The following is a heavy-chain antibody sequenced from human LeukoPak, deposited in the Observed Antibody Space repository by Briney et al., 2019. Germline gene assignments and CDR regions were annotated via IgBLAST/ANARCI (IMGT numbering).Heavy chain of an antibody. CDR3: ASLRFEQXXXWFDP. Sequence: SETLSLTCTVSGGSISSYYGSWIRQPPGKGLEWIGYIYYSGSTNYNPSLKSRVTISVDTSKNQFSLKLSSVTAADTAVYYCASLRFEQXXXWFDPWGQGTLVTVSS. J-gene: IGHJ5*02. D-gene: IGHD6-13*01. CDR1: GGSISSYY. CDR2: IYYSGST. V-gene: IGHV4-59*08.